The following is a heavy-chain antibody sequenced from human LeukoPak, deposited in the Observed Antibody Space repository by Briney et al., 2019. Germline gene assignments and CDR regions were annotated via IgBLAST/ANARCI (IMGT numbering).Heavy chain of an antibody. V-gene: IGHV4-38-2*01. CDR1: GFTFSDYY. D-gene: IGHD1-26*01. J-gene: IGHJ4*02. CDR2: IFYSGST. CDR3: ARSSYGGPHYFDH. Sequence: GSLKLSCAASGFTFSDYYMSWTRQAPGKGLEWIGSIFYSGSTYYNPSLKSRVTISVDTSKNQFSLKLSSVTAADTAVYYCARSSYGGPHYFDHWGQGTPVTVSS.